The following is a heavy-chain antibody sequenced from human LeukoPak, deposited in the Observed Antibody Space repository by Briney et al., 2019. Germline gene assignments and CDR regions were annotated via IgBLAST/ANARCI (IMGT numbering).Heavy chain of an antibody. Sequence: PGGSLRLSCAVSGFTVSTNYMSWVRQAPGKGLEWVSSISSSSSYIYYADSVKGRFTISRDNAKNSLYLQMNSLRAEDTAVYYCARDRVLGIYGDYDSDYWGQGTLVTVSS. CDR1: GFTVSTNY. CDR3: ARDRVLGIYGDYDSDY. CDR2: ISSSSSYI. V-gene: IGHV3-21*01. D-gene: IGHD4-17*01. J-gene: IGHJ4*02.